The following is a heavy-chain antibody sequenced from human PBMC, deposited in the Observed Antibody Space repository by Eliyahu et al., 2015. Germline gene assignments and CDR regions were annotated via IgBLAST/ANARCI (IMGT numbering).Heavy chain of an antibody. D-gene: IGHD1-1*01. CDR2: ISSDGTT. CDR3: ARDNCASGIDF. Sequence: PGKGLEWVALISSDGTTYYADSMKGRFIISRDNSKNTLYLEMNGLRAEDSAVYYCARDNCASGIDFWGQGTLVTVSS. V-gene: IGHV3-53*01. J-gene: IGHJ4*02.